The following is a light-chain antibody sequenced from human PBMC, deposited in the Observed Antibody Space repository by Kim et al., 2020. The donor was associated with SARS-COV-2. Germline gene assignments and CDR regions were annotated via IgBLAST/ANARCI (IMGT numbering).Light chain of an antibody. Sequence: QAGLTQPPSVSKDLRQTATLTCTGNSNNVGNQGAAWLQQHQGHPPKLLSYRNNNRPSGISERFSASRSGTTASLTITGLQPEDEADYYCSAWDTSLNAWLFGGGTQLTVL. CDR3: SAWDTSLNAWL. V-gene: IGLV10-54*01. CDR1: SNNVGNQG. J-gene: IGLJ3*02. CDR2: RNN.